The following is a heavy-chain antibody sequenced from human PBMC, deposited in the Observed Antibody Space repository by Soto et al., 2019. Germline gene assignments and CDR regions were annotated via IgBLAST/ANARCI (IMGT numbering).Heavy chain of an antibody. CDR1: GYTFTSWD. V-gene: IGHV1-8*01. Sequence: ASVKVSFKASGYTFTSWDVYWVRQAAGQGLEWMGYMNPRSGNTGYEQKFQGRVTMTRDTSISTAYMELSSLTSDDTAVYYCTASSWTGAGLDFWGQGTPVTVSS. D-gene: IGHD6-13*01. CDR2: MNPRSGNT. CDR3: TASSWTGAGLDF. J-gene: IGHJ5*01.